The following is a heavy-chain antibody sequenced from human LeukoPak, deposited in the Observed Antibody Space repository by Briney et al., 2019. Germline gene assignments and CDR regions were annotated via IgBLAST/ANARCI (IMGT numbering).Heavy chain of an antibody. V-gene: IGHV3-66*01. CDR3: AKEVQWLVLNGLFDY. CDR2: IYSGGST. Sequence: GGSLRLSCAASGFTVSSNYMSWVRQAPGKGLEWVSVIYSGGSTYYADSVKGRFTISRDNSKNTLYLQMNSLRAEDTAVYYCAKEVQWLVLNGLFDYWGQGTRVTVSS. D-gene: IGHD6-19*01. CDR1: GFTVSSNY. J-gene: IGHJ4*02.